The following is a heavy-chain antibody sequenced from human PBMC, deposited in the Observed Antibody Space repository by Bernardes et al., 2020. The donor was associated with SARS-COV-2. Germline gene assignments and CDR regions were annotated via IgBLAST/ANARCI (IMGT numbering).Heavy chain of an antibody. D-gene: IGHD3-22*01. J-gene: IGHJ4*02. CDR1: GVSISSYY. V-gene: IGHV4-59*08. Sequence: SETLSLTCTVSGVSISSYYWSWIRQPPGKGLEWIGYIYYSGSTNYNPSLKSRVTISVDTSKNQFSLKLSSVTAADTAVYYCARSYDSSGYYYGTFCYWGQGTLVTVSS. CDR3: ARSYDSSGYYYGTFCY. CDR2: IYYSGST.